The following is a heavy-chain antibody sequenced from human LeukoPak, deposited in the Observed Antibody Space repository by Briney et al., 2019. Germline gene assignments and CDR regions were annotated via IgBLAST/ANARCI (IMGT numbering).Heavy chain of an antibody. CDR3: AREDYYDSSGYYTQFYYYYGMDV. CDR1: GYTFTGYY. Sequence: ASVKASCKASGYTFTGYYMHWVRQAPGQGLEWMGWINPNSGGTNYAQKFQGRVTMTRDTSISTAYMELSRLRSDDTAVYYCAREDYYDSSGYYTQFYYYYGMDVWGQGTTVTVSS. J-gene: IGHJ6*02. CDR2: INPNSGGT. V-gene: IGHV1-2*02. D-gene: IGHD3-22*01.